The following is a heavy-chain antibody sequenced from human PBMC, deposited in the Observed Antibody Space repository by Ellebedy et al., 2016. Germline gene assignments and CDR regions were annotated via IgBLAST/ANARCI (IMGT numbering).Heavy chain of an antibody. CDR2: LSSNSAYI. V-gene: IGHV3-21*01. Sequence: GESLKISCAASGFTFSTYTMNWVRQAPGKGLEWVSSLSSNSAYIYYADSVRGRFAISRDNARNSLSLQMNSLRAEDTAVYYCARDPARRDGYKPDCFDIWGQGTMVTVST. D-gene: IGHD5-24*01. CDR3: ARDPARRDGYKPDCFDI. J-gene: IGHJ3*02. CDR1: GFTFSTYT.